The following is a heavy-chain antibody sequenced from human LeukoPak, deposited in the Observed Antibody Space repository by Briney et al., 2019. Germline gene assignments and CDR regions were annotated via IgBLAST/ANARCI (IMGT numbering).Heavy chain of an antibody. V-gene: IGHV3-30-3*01. CDR2: ISYDGNDK. J-gene: IGHJ6*03. Sequence: GGSLRLSYTASGFTFSTYPMHWVRQAPGKGLEWVAVISYDGNDKYYADSVKGRFTISRDNAKNSLSLQMNSLRPEDTALYYCVRLRCSSTNCHTLYYYYMDVWGKGTTVTVSS. CDR3: VRLRCSSTNCHTLYYYYMDV. D-gene: IGHD2-2*02. CDR1: GFTFSTYP.